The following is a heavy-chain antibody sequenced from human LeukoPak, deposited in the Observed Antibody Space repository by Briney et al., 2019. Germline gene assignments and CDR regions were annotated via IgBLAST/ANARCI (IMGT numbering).Heavy chain of an antibody. CDR3: ARPRFLEWDDAFDI. D-gene: IGHD3-3*01. Sequence: SETLSLTCTVSGGSISSYYWSWIRQPPGKGLEWIGYIYYSGSTNYNPSLKSRVTISVDTSKNQFSLKLSSVTAADTAVYYCARPRFLEWDDAFDIWGQGTMVTVSS. J-gene: IGHJ3*02. CDR2: IYYSGST. V-gene: IGHV4-59*01. CDR1: GGSISSYY.